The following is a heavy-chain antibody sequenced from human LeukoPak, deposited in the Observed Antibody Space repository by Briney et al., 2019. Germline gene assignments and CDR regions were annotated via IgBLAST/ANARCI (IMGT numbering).Heavy chain of an antibody. Sequence: GGSLRLSCAASGFTFSSYSMNWVRQAPGKGLEWVSSISSSSSYIYYADSVKGRFTISRDNAKNSLYLQMNSLRAEDTAVYYCAKAWSPYCSGGSCYSVGVYWGQGTLVTVSS. V-gene: IGHV3-21*04. CDR3: AKAWSPYCSGGSCYSVGVY. D-gene: IGHD2-15*01. J-gene: IGHJ4*02. CDR2: ISSSSSYI. CDR1: GFTFSSYS.